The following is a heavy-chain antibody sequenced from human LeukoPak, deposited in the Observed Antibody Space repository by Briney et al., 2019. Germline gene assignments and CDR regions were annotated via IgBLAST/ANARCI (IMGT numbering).Heavy chain of an antibody. Sequence: PSETLSLTCSVSGGSIRSSHYYWGWIRQPPGQGLEWIASVYNSGSTYYTPSLRSRVTISIDTSKNQFSLKLTSVTAADTAVFYCAKQGGDNGYYYFGFWGQGTLVTVSS. CDR3: AKQGGDNGYYYFGF. V-gene: IGHV4-39*01. D-gene: IGHD4-17*01. CDR1: GGSIRSSHYY. CDR2: VYNSGST. J-gene: IGHJ4*02.